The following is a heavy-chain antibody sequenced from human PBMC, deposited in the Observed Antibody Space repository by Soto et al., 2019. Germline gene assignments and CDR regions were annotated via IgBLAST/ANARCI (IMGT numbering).Heavy chain of an antibody. CDR2: FDPEDGET. CDR1: GYTLTELS. Sequence: ASVKVSCKVSGYTLTELSMHWVRQAPGKGLEWMGGFDPEDGETIYAQKFQGRVTMTTDTSTSTAYMELRSLRSDDTAVYYCARDSPPADYWGQGTLVTVSS. J-gene: IGHJ4*02. V-gene: IGHV1-24*01. CDR3: ARDSPPADY.